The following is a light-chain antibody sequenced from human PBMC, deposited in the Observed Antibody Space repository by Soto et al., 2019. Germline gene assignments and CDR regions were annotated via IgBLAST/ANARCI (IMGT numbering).Light chain of an antibody. V-gene: IGLV2-14*03. CDR1: SSDVGAYTY. CDR3: NSYTSSNTDV. J-gene: IGLJ1*01. Sequence: QSVLTQPASVSGSPGQSITISCTGTSSDVGAYTYVSWNQHRPGKAPKLMIYDVNNRPSGISDRFSGSKSGNTASLTISGLQAEDEADYYCNSYTSSNTDVFGTGTKVTVL. CDR2: DVN.